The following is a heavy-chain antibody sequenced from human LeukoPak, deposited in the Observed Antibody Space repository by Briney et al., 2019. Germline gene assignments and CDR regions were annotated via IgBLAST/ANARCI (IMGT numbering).Heavy chain of an antibody. CDR1: GFTLNKDW. CDR3: VRVYITSSYFDF. V-gene: IGHV3-74*01. J-gene: IGHJ4*02. CDR2: MNIDGTST. Sequence: GGSLRLSCVASGFTLNKDWMKWVRHAPGKGLVWVSRMNIDGTSTSYADSVKGRFTISRDNAKNKVYLQMNSLRVEDTAVYYCVRVYITSSYFDFWGQGTLVTVSS. D-gene: IGHD6-6*01.